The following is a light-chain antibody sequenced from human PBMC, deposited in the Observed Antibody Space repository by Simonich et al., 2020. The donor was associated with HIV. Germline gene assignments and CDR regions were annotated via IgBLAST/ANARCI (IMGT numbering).Light chain of an antibody. V-gene: IGKV3-11*01. CDR2: DAS. Sequence: EIVLTQSPATLSLSPGEKATLSCRASQSVSTNLAWYQQKPGQAPRLLIYDASNRATGIPARFSGSGSGTDFTLTISSLEPEDFAVYYCQQYGSSPGTFGQGTKLEI. CDR3: QQYGSSPGT. J-gene: IGKJ2*01. CDR1: QSVSTN.